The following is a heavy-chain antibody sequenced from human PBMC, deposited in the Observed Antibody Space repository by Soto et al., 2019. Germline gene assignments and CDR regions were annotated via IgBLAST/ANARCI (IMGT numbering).Heavy chain of an antibody. J-gene: IGHJ6*03. V-gene: IGHV4-39*01. CDR2: IYYSGST. CDR1: GVAFSTRSYD. CDR3: ARLGASYYYYSMDV. Sequence: SEALSLTGTLSGVAFSTRSYDWCWLRQPPGKGLEWMGSIYYSGSTYYNPSLKSRVTISVDTSKNQFSLKLSSVTAADTAVYYCARLGASYYYYSMDVWGKGTTVT.